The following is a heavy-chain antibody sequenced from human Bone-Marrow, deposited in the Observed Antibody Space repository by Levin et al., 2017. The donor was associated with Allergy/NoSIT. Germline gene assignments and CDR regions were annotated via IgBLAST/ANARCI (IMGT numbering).Heavy chain of an antibody. D-gene: IGHD4-17*01. CDR1: GYTFTSYG. J-gene: IGHJ4*02. Sequence: VASVKVSCKASGYTFTSYGFSWVRQAPGQGLEWMGWISPYTNSPKYAQRLQGRVTMTTDTSTSTAYMELRSLTSDDTAVDYCARDAATVTTAVDYWGQGTLVTVSS. V-gene: IGHV1-18*01. CDR3: ARDAATVTTAVDY. CDR2: ISPYTNSP.